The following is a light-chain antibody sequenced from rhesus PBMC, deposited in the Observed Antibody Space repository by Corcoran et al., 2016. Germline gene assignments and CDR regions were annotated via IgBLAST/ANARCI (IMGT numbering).Light chain of an antibody. CDR2: QAS. V-gene: IGKV1-22*01. Sequence: DIQMTQSPSSPSASVGDTVTITCRASQSISSWLAWYQQKPGKAPHLLFYQASSLKNGVPSRFSGSGSGTDFTLTVHSLQSDDFASYFIPPYSSSPLSFGEGAKVELE. CDR1: QSISSW. CDR3: PPYSSSPLS. J-gene: IGKJ4*01.